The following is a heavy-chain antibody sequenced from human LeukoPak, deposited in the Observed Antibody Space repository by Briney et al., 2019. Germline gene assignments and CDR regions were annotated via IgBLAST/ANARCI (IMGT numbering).Heavy chain of an antibody. CDR2: ISADGSGT. CDR1: GLTFDDYA. Sequence: PGGSLRLSCAASGLTFDDYAMHWVRQVPGKGLEWVSLISADGSGTYYADSVKGRFTISRDNSKNSLYLQMSSLGTEDTALYYCAKPQTTQKSGFDFWGQGTLVTVSS. V-gene: IGHV3-43*02. D-gene: IGHD4-11*01. J-gene: IGHJ4*02. CDR3: AKPQTTQKSGFDF.